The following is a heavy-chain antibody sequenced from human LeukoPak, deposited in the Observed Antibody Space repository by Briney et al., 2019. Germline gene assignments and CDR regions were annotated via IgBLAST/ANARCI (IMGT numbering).Heavy chain of an antibody. D-gene: IGHD5-18*01. V-gene: IGHV3-64D*06. CDR3: VKDFYSYGYTFDY. CDR1: GFTFSSYA. Sequence: GGSLRLSCAASGFTFSSYAMSWVRQAPGKGLEYVSAISSNGGSTYYADSVKGRFTISRDNSKNTLYLQMSSLRAEDTAVYYCVKDFYSYGYTFDYWGQGTLVTVSS. J-gene: IGHJ4*02. CDR2: ISSNGGST.